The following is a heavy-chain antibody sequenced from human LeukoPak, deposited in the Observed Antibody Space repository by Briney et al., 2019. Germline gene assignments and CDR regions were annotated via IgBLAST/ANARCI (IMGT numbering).Heavy chain of an antibody. J-gene: IGHJ3*02. D-gene: IGHD3-22*01. Sequence: PSETLSLTCTVSGGSISSGPYYWGWIRQPPGKGLEWIGNIYYGENTYYNPSLKSRVTISIDTSKNQFSLKLSSVTAADTAVYYCARANYYDNSGYSRGAFDIWGQGTMVTVSS. CDR3: ARANYYDNSGYSRGAFDI. CDR2: IYYGENT. CDR1: GGSISSGPYY. V-gene: IGHV4-39*01.